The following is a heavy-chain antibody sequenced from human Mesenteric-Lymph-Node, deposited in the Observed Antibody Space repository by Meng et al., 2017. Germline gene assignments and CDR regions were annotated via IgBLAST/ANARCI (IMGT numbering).Heavy chain of an antibody. CDR1: GFTFSSYA. D-gene: IGHD6-13*01. CDR2: ISYDGSNK. Sequence: GESLKISCAASGFTFSSYAMHWVRQAPGKGLEWVAVISYDGSNKYYADSVKGRFTISRDNSKNTLYLQMNSLRAEDTAVYYCARDQVGFRIAAAGIEARSYYYYGMDVWGQGTTVTVSS. V-gene: IGHV3-30*04. CDR3: ARDQVGFRIAAAGIEARSYYYYGMDV. J-gene: IGHJ6*02.